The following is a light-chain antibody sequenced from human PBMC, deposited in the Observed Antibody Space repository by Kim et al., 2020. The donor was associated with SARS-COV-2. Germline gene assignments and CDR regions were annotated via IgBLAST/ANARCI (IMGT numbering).Light chain of an antibody. CDR2: VNSDGSH. CDR1: SGHSSYA. Sequence: LVLTQSPSASASLGASVKLTCTLSSGHSSYAIAWHQQQPEKGPRYLMKVNSDGSHNKGDGIPDRFSGSRSGAERYLTISSLQSEDEADYYCQTWGTGIRVFGGGTQLTVL. CDR3: QTWGTGIRV. V-gene: IGLV4-69*01. J-gene: IGLJ3*02.